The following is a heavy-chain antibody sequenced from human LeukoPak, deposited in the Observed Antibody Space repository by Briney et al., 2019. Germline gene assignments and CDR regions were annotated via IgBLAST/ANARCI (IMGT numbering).Heavy chain of an antibody. Sequence: PGGSLRLSCAASGFTFSSYSMNWVRQAPGKWLECVSSISSSSSYIYYADSVKGRFTISRDNATNSLYMQMHRLRAEDTAVYYCARDSFPMDVWGKGTTVTVSS. J-gene: IGHJ6*03. CDR3: ARDSFPMDV. CDR1: GFTFSSYS. CDR2: ISSSSSYI. V-gene: IGHV3-21*01.